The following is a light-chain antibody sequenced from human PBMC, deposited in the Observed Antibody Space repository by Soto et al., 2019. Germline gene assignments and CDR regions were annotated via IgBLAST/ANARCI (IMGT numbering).Light chain of an antibody. CDR3: SSATNSVL. J-gene: IGLJ2*01. Sequence: QSALTQPASVSGSPGQSITISCTGTTSDVGSDNLVSWYQQYPGKAPKLIIHEDSKRPSGVSNRFSGSKSGNTASLTISGLQAEDEADYYCSSATNSVLFGGGTKLTVL. V-gene: IGLV2-23*01. CDR1: TSDVGSDNL. CDR2: EDS.